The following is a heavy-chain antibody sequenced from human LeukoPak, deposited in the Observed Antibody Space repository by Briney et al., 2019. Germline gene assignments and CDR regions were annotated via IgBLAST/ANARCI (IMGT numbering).Heavy chain of an antibody. J-gene: IGHJ6*03. CDR3: ARDLMTTVTGYYYYYMDV. CDR1: GYTFTSYG. D-gene: IGHD4-17*01. CDR2: LSAYNGNT. V-gene: IGHV1-18*01. Sequence: ASVKVSCKASGYTFTSYGISWVRQAPGQGLEWMGWLSAYNGNTNYAQKLQGRVTMTTDTSTSTAYMELRSLRSDDTAVYYCARDLMTTVTGYYYYYMDVWGKGTTVTISS.